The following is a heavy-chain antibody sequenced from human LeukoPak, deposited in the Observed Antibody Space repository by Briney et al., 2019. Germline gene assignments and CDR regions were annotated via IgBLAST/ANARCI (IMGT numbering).Heavy chain of an antibody. D-gene: IGHD3-9*01. CDR2: INHSGST. CDR3: ARLPSYYDILTGYYYDP. CDR1: GGSFSGYY. Sequence: SGTLSLTCAVYGGSFSGYYWSWIRQPPGKGLEWIGEINHSGSTNYNPSLKSRVTISVDTSKNQFSLKLSSVTAADTAVYYCARLPSYYDILTGYYYDPWGQGTLVTVSS. V-gene: IGHV4-34*01. J-gene: IGHJ5*02.